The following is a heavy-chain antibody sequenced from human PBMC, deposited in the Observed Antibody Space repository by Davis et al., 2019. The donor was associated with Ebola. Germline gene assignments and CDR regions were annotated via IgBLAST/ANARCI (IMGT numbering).Heavy chain of an antibody. CDR1: GGSFSGYY. Sequence: SETLSLTCAVYGGSFSGYYWSWIRQPPGKGLEWIGEINHSGSTNHNPSLKSRVTISVDTSKNQFSLKLSSVTAADTAVYYCAREREVPAARMDVWGQGTTVTVSS. CDR2: INHSGST. CDR3: AREREVPAARMDV. J-gene: IGHJ6*02. D-gene: IGHD2-2*01. V-gene: IGHV4-34*01.